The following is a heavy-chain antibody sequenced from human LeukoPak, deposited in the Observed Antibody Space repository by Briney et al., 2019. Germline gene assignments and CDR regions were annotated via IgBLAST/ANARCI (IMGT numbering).Heavy chain of an antibody. CDR3: ARVGYSYGLDYFDY. Sequence: GGSLRLSCGTSGFTFSSYEMNWVREAPGKGLEWVSYISSSGTTIYSSDSVKGRFTISRDNAKNSLYLQMNSLRAEATAVYYCARVGYSYGLDYFDYWGQGTLVTVSS. J-gene: IGHJ4*02. CDR2: ISSSGTTI. V-gene: IGHV3-48*03. D-gene: IGHD5-18*01. CDR1: GFTFSSYE.